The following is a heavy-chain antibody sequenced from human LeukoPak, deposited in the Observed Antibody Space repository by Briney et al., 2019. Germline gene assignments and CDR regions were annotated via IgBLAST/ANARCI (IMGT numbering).Heavy chain of an antibody. CDR3: ATSQLRFPEYFQH. J-gene: IGHJ1*01. Sequence: GGSLRLSCAASGFTFSSYAMHWVRQAPGKGLEWVAVISYDGSDKYYADSVKGRFTISRDNSKNTLYLQMNSLRAEDTAVYYCATSQLRFPEYFQHWGQGTLVTVSS. D-gene: IGHD3-3*01. V-gene: IGHV3-30-3*01. CDR2: ISYDGSDK. CDR1: GFTFSSYA.